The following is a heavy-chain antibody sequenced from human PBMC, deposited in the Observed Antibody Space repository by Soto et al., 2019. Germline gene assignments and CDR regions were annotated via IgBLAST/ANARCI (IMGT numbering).Heavy chain of an antibody. Sequence: RLACAASGFTFGSYALSWVPQAPGKGLEWVSAVSGSGAATYYAYSVKSRFTISRDNSKNTLYLQMNSLRAEDTALYYCVKDGGIVSVPAALGISWFDPWGQATLVT. CDR2: VSGSGAAT. D-gene: IGHD2-2*01. CDR1: GFTFGSYA. J-gene: IGHJ5*02. V-gene: IGHV3-23*01. CDR3: VKDGGIVSVPAALGISWFDP.